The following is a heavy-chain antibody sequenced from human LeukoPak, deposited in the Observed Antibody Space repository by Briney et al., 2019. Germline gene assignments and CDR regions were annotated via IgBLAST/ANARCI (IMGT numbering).Heavy chain of an antibody. CDR1: GYTLTSYY. CDR2: INPSGGST. V-gene: IGHV1-46*01. Sequence: GASVKVSCKASGYTLTSYYMHWVRQAPAQGLEWMAIINPSGGSTSYTQKFQGRVTMTRDTSTSTVYMELSSLRSEDTAIYYCARVGVPGATSSWLSAWGQGTLVTVSS. J-gene: IGHJ5*02. D-gene: IGHD6-13*01. CDR3: ARVGVPGATSSWLSA.